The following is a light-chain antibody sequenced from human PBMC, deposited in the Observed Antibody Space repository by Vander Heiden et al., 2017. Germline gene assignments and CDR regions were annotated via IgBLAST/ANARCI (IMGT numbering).Light chain of an antibody. CDR1: SSDVGGYNY. CDR3: SSYTSSSTLNWV. V-gene: IGLV2-14*01. J-gene: IGLJ3*02. Sequence: QSALTQPASVSGSPGQSITISCTGTSSDVGGYNYVSWYQQHPGKAPKLMTHDVSNRPSGVSNRFSGSKSGNTASLTISGLQAEDEADYYCSSYTSSSTLNWVFGGGTKLTVL. CDR2: DVS.